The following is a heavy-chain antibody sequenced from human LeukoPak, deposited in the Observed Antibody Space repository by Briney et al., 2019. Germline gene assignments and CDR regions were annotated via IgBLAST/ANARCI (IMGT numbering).Heavy chain of an antibody. Sequence: GGSLRLSCAASGFTFSSYGMHWVRQAPGKGLEWVAVISYDGSNKYYADSVKGRFTISRDNSKNTLYLQTNSLRAEDTAVYYCAKVGTDTTTVYSLDYWGQGTLVTVSS. CDR3: AKVGTDTTTVYSLDY. J-gene: IGHJ4*02. D-gene: IGHD2-21*01. V-gene: IGHV3-30*18. CDR2: ISYDGSNK. CDR1: GFTFSSYG.